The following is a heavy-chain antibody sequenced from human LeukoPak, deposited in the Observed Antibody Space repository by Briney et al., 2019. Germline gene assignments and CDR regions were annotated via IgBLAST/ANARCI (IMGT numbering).Heavy chain of an antibody. Sequence: GESLQLSCEGSGYSFTSYWISWVRQMPGKGLEWMGRIDPSDSYTNYSPSFQGHVTISADKSISTAYLQWSSLKASDTAMYYCARRNRNSWYSFDYWGQGILVTVSS. D-gene: IGHD6-13*01. J-gene: IGHJ4*02. CDR3: ARRNRNSWYSFDY. CDR2: IDPSDSYT. V-gene: IGHV5-10-1*01. CDR1: GYSFTSYW.